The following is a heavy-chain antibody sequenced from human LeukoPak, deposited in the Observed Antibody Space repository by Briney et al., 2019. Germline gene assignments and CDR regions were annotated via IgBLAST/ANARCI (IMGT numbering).Heavy chain of an antibody. J-gene: IGHJ4*02. CDR1: GGTFSSYA. Sequence: ASVKVSCKASGGTFSSYAISWVRQAPGQGLEWMGGIIPIFGTANYAQKFQGRVTITTDESTSTAYMELSSLRSEDTAVYYCARGGMTTVTSFDYWGQGTLVTVSS. CDR2: IIPIFGTA. V-gene: IGHV1-69*05. CDR3: ARGGMTTVTSFDY. D-gene: IGHD4-11*01.